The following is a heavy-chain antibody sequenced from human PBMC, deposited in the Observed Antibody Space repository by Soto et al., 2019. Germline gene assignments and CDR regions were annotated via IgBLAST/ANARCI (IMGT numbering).Heavy chain of an antibody. J-gene: IGHJ4*02. CDR2: ISGSGGST. CDR1: GFTFSSYA. D-gene: IGHD1-1*01. V-gene: IGHV3-23*01. Sequence: EVQLLESGGGLVQPGGSLRLSCAASGFTFSSYAMSWVRQAPGKGLEWVSAISGSGGSTYYADSVKGRFTISRDNSKSTLNLQMNSLRGEDTAVYYCAKGDWNDVDDYWGRGALVTVSS. CDR3: AKGDWNDVDDY.